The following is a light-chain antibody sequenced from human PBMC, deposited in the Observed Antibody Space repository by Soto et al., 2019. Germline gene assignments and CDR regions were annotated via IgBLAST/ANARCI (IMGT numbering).Light chain of an antibody. CDR3: QQYNSYLWT. Sequence: DLQMTQSPSTLSESVGDRVTITCRASQSISSWLAWYQQKPGKAPKLLIYDASSLESGVPSRFSGSGSGTEFTLTISSLQPDDFATYYCQQYNSYLWTFGQGTKV. CDR2: DAS. V-gene: IGKV1-5*01. J-gene: IGKJ1*01. CDR1: QSISSW.